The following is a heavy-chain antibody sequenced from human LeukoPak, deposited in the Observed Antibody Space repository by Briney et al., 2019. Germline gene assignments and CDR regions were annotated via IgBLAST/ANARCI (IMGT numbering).Heavy chain of an antibody. CDR1: GGSISSSVYY. V-gene: IGHV4-39*01. J-gene: IGHJ4*02. D-gene: IGHD2-2*01. CDR3: ASPLGYCGSTNCYGDY. CDR2: IYYSGST. Sequence: SETLSLTCTVSGGSISSSVYYWGWIRQPPGKGLEWIGSIYYSGSTHYNPSLTSRVTISVDTSKNQFSLNLSSVTAADTAVYYCASPLGYCGSTNCYGDYWGQGTLVTVSS.